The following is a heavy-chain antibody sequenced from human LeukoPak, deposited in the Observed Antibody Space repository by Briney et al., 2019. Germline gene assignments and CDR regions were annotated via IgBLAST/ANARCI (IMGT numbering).Heavy chain of an antibody. Sequence: NPSQTLSLTCAVYGGSFNGHHWTWIRQASGKGQEWIGEIKHSGSTNYNPSLKSRVTISVDTSKNHFSLKLSSVTAADTALYYCARGTTVTTFQAGTYYYYYIDVWGKGTTVGVSS. CDR2: IKHSGST. V-gene: IGHV4-34*01. CDR3: ARGTTVTTFQAGTYYYYYIDV. D-gene: IGHD4-17*01. J-gene: IGHJ6*03. CDR1: GGSFNGHH.